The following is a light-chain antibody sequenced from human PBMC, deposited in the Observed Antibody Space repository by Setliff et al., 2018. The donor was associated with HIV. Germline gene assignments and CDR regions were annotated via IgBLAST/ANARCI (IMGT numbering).Light chain of an antibody. Sequence: SVLTQPLSVSGAPGQTITISCTGNSSNIGAGHDLHWYRQLPGAAPKVLIYGYTNRPSGVSDRFSGSKSGSSGSLAVVGLQAEDEGDYYCQTYDNSLSAWVFGGGTK. CDR2: GYT. CDR3: QTYDNSLSAWV. V-gene: IGLV1-40*01. CDR1: SSNIGAGHD. J-gene: IGLJ3*02.